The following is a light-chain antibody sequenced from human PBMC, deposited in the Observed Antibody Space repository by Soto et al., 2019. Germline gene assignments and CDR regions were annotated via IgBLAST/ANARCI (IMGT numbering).Light chain of an antibody. V-gene: IGKV1-5*01. CDR3: QQRSNWPT. CDR2: DAS. Sequence: DIQMTQSPSTLSASVGDRVTITCRASQSISSWLAWYQQKPGKAPKLLIYDASSLESGVPSRFSGSGSGTEFTLTIGSLQHDDFVTYYCQQRSNWPTFGPGTKVDIK. CDR1: QSISSW. J-gene: IGKJ3*01.